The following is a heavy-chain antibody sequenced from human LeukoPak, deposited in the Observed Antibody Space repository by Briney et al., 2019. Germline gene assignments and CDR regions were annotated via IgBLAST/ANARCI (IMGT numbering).Heavy chain of an antibody. V-gene: IGHV3-7*01. D-gene: IGHD2-21*01. CDR1: AFTLSNYW. J-gene: IGHJ4*02. Sequence: GGSLRLSCAASAFTLSNYWMSWVRQAPGKGLEWVGNIKQDGSEKYYVDSVKGRFTISRDNAKNSLYLQMNSLRAEDTAVYYCAREAFCRVTGCKKAPPFDYWGPGALVTVSS. CDR2: IKQDGSEK. CDR3: AREAFCRVTGCKKAPPFDY.